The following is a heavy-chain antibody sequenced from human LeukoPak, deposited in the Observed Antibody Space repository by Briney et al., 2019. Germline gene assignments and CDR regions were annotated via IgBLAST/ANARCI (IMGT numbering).Heavy chain of an antibody. CDR3: ARRVNAISKDHYYYYMDV. Sequence: ASVKVSCKASGYTFTGYYMHWVRQAPGQGLEWMGWINPNSGCTNYAQKFQGRVTMTRDTSISTAYMELSRLRSDDTAVYYCARRVNAISKDHYYYYMDVWGKGTTVTISS. CDR1: GYTFTGYY. J-gene: IGHJ6*03. V-gene: IGHV1-2*02. CDR2: INPNSGCT. D-gene: IGHD2-21*01.